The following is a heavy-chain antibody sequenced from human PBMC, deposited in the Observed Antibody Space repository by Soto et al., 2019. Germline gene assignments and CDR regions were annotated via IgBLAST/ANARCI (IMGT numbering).Heavy chain of an antibody. Sequence: GALRLSCAASGFTFSNVWLSWVRQGPGKGLEWLGRIKSRTENETTDYASPARGRFIISRDDSKNMLYLQLNSLKSEDTSVYYCVTVLPHANSWFDYWGQGTPVTVSS. D-gene: IGHD2-2*01. CDR3: VTVLPHANSWFDY. V-gene: IGHV3-15*05. CDR2: IKSRTENETT. J-gene: IGHJ4*02. CDR1: GFTFSNVW.